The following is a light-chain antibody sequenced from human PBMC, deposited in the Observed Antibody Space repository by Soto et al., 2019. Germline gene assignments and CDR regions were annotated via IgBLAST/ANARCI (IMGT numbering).Light chain of an antibody. Sequence: EIVLTQSPGTLSLSPGERATLSCRASQSVSSSYLAWYQQKPGQAPRLLIYGASSRATGIPDRFSGSGSGADFTLTISRLEPEDFAEYYCQQYGSSPRLTFGGGNKVEIK. V-gene: IGKV3-20*01. CDR1: QSVSSSY. CDR3: QQYGSSPRLT. J-gene: IGKJ4*01. CDR2: GAS.